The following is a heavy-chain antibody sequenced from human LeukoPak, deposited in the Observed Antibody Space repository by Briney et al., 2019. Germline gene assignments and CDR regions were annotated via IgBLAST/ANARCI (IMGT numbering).Heavy chain of an antibody. CDR1: GFTFSRYW. D-gene: IGHD5-12*01. CDR2: IDSDGSST. J-gene: IGHJ4*02. V-gene: IGHV3-74*03. Sequence: SGGSLRLSCAASGFTFSRYWMHWVRQAPGKGLVWVSRIDSDGSSTTYADSVKGRFTVSRDNAKNTLHLQMNSLRAEDTAVYYCARAEAPITQPYFDYWGQGTMVTVSS. CDR3: ARAEAPITQPYFDY.